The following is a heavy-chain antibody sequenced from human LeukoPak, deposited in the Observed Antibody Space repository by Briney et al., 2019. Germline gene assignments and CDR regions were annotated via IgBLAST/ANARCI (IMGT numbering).Heavy chain of an antibody. Sequence: PSETLSLTSTVSGGSISSSSYYWGWIRQPPGKGLEWIGSIYYSGSTYYNPSLKSRVTISVDTSKNQFSLKLSSVTAADTAVYYCARGGSGYYYSPPPGAFDIWGQGTMVTVSS. J-gene: IGHJ3*02. D-gene: IGHD3-22*01. CDR3: ARGGSGYYYSPPPGAFDI. V-gene: IGHV4-39*07. CDR2: IYYSGST. CDR1: GGSISSSSYY.